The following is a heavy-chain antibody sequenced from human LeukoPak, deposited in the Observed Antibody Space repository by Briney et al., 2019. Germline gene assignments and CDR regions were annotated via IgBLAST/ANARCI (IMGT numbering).Heavy chain of an antibody. CDR1: GGTFSSYA. CDR3: ARENIVGAIIGGDDAFDI. CDR2: IIPIFGTA. J-gene: IGHJ3*02. Sequence: SVKVSCKASGGTFSSYAISWVRQAPGQGLEWMGGIIPIFGTANYAQKFQGRVTITTDESTSTAYMELSSLRSEDTAVYYCARENIVGAIIGGDDAFDIWGQGTMVTVSS. D-gene: IGHD1-26*01. V-gene: IGHV1-69*05.